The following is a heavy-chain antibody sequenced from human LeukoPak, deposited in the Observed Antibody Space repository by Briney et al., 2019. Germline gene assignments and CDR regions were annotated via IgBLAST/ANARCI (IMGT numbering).Heavy chain of an antibody. Sequence: PSQTLSLTCAVSGGSISSGGYSWSWIRQPPGKGLEWIGYIYHSGSTYYNPSLKSRVTISVDRSKNQFSLKLSSVTAADTAVYYCARGRNIVVVVAARGFDYWGQGTLVTVSS. D-gene: IGHD2-15*01. J-gene: IGHJ4*02. CDR1: GGSISSGGYS. CDR3: ARGRNIVVVVAARGFDY. V-gene: IGHV4-30-2*01. CDR2: IYHSGST.